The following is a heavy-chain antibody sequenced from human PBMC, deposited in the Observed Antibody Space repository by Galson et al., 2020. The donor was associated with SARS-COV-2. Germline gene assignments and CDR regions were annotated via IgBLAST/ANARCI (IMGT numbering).Heavy chain of an antibody. CDR3: ARVIAAAANWYFDL. CDR1: GGSISSGGYY. D-gene: IGHD6-13*01. J-gene: IGHJ2*01. Sequence: LTCTVSGGSISSGGYYWSWIRQHPGKGLEWIGYIYYSGSTYYNPSLKSRVTISVDTSKNQFSLKLSSVTAADTAVYYCARVIAAAANWYFDLWGRGTLVTVSS. V-gene: IGHV4-31*03. CDR2: IYYSGST.